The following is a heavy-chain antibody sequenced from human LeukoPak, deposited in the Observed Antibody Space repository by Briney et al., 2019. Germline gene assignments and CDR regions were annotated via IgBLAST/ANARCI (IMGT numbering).Heavy chain of an antibody. CDR3: AKLSSTFAELFDY. J-gene: IGHJ4*02. CDR2: ISGSGGST. CDR1: GFIFRTYW. V-gene: IGHV3-23*01. D-gene: IGHD3-16*01. Sequence: GGSLRLSCAASGFIFRTYWMSWVRQAPGKGLEWVSAISGSGGSTYYADSVKGRFTISRDNSKNTLYLQMNSLRAEDTAVYYCAKLSSTFAELFDYWGQGTLVTVSS.